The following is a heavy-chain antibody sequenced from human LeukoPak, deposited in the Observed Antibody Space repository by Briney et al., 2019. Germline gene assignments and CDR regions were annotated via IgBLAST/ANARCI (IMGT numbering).Heavy chain of an antibody. V-gene: IGHV3-30*01. CDR1: GFTFRSHI. Sequence: GGPLRLSCAASGFTFRSHIMVWVRQAPGKGLEWVALISHDGVNDYYADSVKGRFTISRDNSKNTLYLQMNSLRAEDTAVYYCARDSNYDYWGQGTLVTVSS. J-gene: IGHJ4*02. CDR2: ISHDGVND. D-gene: IGHD3-3*02. CDR3: ARDSNYDY.